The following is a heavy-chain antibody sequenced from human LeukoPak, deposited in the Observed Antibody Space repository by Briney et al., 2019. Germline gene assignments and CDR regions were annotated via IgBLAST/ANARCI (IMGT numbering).Heavy chain of an antibody. V-gene: IGHV1-18*01. D-gene: IGHD3-22*01. CDR1: GYTFTSYG. Sequence: ASVKVSCKASGYTFTSYGISWVRQAPGQGLEWIGWISAYNGNTNYAQKLQGRVTMTTDTSTSTAYMELRSLRSDDTAVYYCARVYYYDSSGYYPDYWGQGTLVTVSS. J-gene: IGHJ4*02. CDR3: ARVYYYDSSGYYPDY. CDR2: ISAYNGNT.